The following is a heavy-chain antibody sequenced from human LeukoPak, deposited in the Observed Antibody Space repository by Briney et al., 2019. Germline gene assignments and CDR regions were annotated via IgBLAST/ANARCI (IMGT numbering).Heavy chain of an antibody. CDR3: ARDLGCSGGSCYPYYYYGMDV. CDR1: GFTFSSYS. Sequence: GGSLRLSWAASGFTFSSYSMNGVRQAPGKGLDWVSSISSSSSYIYYADSVKGRFTISRDNAKNSLYLQMNSLRAEDTAVYYCARDLGCSGGSCYPYYYYGMDVWGQGTTVTVSS. J-gene: IGHJ6*02. CDR2: ISSSSSYI. V-gene: IGHV3-21*01. D-gene: IGHD2-15*01.